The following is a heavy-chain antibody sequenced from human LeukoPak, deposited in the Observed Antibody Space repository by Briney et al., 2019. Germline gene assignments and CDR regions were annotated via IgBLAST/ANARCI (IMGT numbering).Heavy chain of an antibody. J-gene: IGHJ6*03. CDR2: IKQDGSEK. CDR1: GFTFSSYA. D-gene: IGHD1-26*01. Sequence: PGGSLRLSCAASGFTFSSYAMSWVRQAPGKGLEWVANIKQDGSEKYYVDSVKGRFTISRDNSKNTLYLQMNSLRAEDTAVYYCAREKSVWELSDYYYYMDVWGKGTTVTISS. CDR3: AREKSVWELSDYYYYMDV. V-gene: IGHV3-7*01.